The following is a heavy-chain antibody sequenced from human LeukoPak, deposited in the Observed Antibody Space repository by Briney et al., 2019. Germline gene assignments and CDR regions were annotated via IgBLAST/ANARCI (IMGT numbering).Heavy chain of an antibody. CDR1: GFTFSSYW. J-gene: IGHJ3*02. CDR3: AKDPPMITFGGVIVPRAFDI. Sequence: GGSLRLSCAASGFTFSSYWMHWVRQAPGKGLVWVSRINSDGSSTSYADSVKGRFTISRDNAKNTLYLQMNSLRAEDTAVYYCAKDPPMITFGGVIVPRAFDIWGQGTMVTVSS. V-gene: IGHV3-74*01. D-gene: IGHD3-16*02. CDR2: INSDGSST.